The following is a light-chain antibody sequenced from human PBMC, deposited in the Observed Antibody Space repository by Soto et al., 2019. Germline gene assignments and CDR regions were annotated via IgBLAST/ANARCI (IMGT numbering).Light chain of an antibody. Sequence: QSALTQPASVSGSPGQSITISCTGTSSDAGNYNLVSWYQHHPGKAPKLMIYEGSKRPSGVSNRFSGSNSGTTASLTISGLQAVDEADYYCCSYAGSRVFGGGTKLTVL. CDR3: CSYAGSRV. CDR1: SSDAGNYNL. CDR2: EGS. V-gene: IGLV2-23*01. J-gene: IGLJ3*02.